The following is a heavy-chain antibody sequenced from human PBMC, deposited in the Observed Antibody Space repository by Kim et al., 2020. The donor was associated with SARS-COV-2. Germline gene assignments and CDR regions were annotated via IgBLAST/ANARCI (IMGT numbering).Heavy chain of an antibody. CDR2: INPNSGGT. D-gene: IGHD2-8*01. J-gene: IGHJ4*02. Sequence: ASVKVSCKASGYTFTGYYMHWVRQAPGQGLEWMGWINPNSGGTNYSQKFQGRVTMTRDTSISTAYMELSRLRSDDTAVYYCARERTTGPVYAIYRWGQGTLVTVSS. V-gene: IGHV1-2*02. CDR3: ARERTTGPVYAIYR. CDR1: GYTFTGYY.